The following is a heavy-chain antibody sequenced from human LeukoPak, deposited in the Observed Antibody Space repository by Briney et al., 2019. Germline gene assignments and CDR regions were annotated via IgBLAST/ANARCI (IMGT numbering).Heavy chain of an antibody. D-gene: IGHD6-13*01. CDR1: GYTFTGCY. Sequence: GASVTVSCKASGYTFTGCYMHWVRQAPGQGLEWMGWVNPNSGGTNYAQKFQGRVTMTWDTSISTAYMELSRLRSDDTAVYYCARGGRIAAAGTPIFHYWGQGTLVTVSS. J-gene: IGHJ4*02. CDR3: ARGGRIAAAGTPIFHY. CDR2: VNPNSGGT. V-gene: IGHV1-2*02.